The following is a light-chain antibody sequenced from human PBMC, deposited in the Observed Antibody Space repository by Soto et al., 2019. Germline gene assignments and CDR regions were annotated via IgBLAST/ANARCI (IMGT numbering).Light chain of an antibody. CDR2: GAS. CDR3: QQYNNWPRT. V-gene: IGKV3-15*01. Sequence: DIVMTQSPATLSVSPGDRATLSCRASQSVASNLAWYQQKPGQAPRLLIYGASTRATGIPARFRGSGSGTEFTLTISSLQSEDFAVYYCQQYNNWPRTFSGGTKVEIK. CDR1: QSVASN. J-gene: IGKJ4*01.